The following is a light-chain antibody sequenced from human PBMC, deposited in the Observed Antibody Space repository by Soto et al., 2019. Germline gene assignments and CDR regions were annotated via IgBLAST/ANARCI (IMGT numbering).Light chain of an antibody. V-gene: IGLV2-14*01. CDR3: SSFTTTGVL. CDR1: SSDIGGYNY. Sequence: QSALTQPASVSGSPGQSITISCTGTSSDIGGYNYVSWYQQYPGKAPKVMIYDVSNRPSGVSNRFAGSKSGNSASLTISGLQAEDEGYYYCSSFTTTGVLFGGGTKLTVL. CDR2: DVS. J-gene: IGLJ3*02.